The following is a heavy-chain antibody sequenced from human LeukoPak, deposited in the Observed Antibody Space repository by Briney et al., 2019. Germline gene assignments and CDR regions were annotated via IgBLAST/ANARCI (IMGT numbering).Heavy chain of an antibody. Sequence: GGSLRLSCAASGFTFSSYSMNWVRQAPGKGLEWVSSVSSSSSYIYYADSVKGRFAISRDNAKNSLYLQMNSLRAEDTAVYYCARNSVAGTGRDYYYYYMDVWGKGTTVTISS. CDR1: GFTFSSYS. CDR3: ARNSVAGTGRDYYYYYMDV. CDR2: VSSSSSYI. D-gene: IGHD6-19*01. J-gene: IGHJ6*03. V-gene: IGHV3-21*01.